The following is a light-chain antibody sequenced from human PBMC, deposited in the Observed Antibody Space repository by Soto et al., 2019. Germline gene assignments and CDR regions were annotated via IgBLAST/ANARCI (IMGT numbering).Light chain of an antibody. Sequence: EIVLTQSPATLSLSPGERATLSCRASQGVSSYLGWFQQKPGQAPRLLIYDASNRATGIPARFSGSGPGTDFTLTISSLEPEDFAVYYCQQRSNWHFGPGTKVDIK. V-gene: IGKV3D-11*01. J-gene: IGKJ3*01. CDR2: DAS. CDR3: QQRSNWH. CDR1: QGVSSY.